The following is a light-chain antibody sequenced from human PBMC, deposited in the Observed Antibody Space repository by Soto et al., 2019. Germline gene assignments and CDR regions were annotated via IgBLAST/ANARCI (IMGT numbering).Light chain of an antibody. J-gene: IGLJ1*01. CDR1: SSDVGGYNF. CDR3: SSYTSSITLYV. CDR2: DVS. Sequence: QSALTQPASVSGSPGQSIAISCTGTSSDVGGYNFVSWYQQHPGKAPKLMIYDVSNRPSGVSNRFSGSKSGNTASLTISGLQAEDDADYYCSSYTSSITLYVFGTGTKATVL. V-gene: IGLV2-14*01.